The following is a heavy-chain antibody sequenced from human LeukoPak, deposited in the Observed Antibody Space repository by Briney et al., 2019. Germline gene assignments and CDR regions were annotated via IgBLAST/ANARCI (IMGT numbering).Heavy chain of an antibody. J-gene: IGHJ4*02. CDR3: AKDGGDSGWYPVDY. CDR1: GFTFSDYY. CDR2: INWNGGST. Sequence: PGGSLRLSCAASGFTFSDYYMSWIRQAPGKGLEWVSGINWNGGSTGYADSVKGRFTISRDNSKNTLYLQMNSLRAEDTAVYYCAKDGGDSGWYPVDYWGQGTLVTVSS. D-gene: IGHD6-19*01. V-gene: IGHV3-23*01.